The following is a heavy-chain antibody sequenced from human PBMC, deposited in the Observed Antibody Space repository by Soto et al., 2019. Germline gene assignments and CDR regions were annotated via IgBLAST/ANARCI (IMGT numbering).Heavy chain of an antibody. V-gene: IGHV3-30*18. J-gene: IGHJ6*02. Sequence: QVQLVESGGGVVQPGRSLRLSCAASGFTFSSYGMHWVRQAPGKGLEWVAVISYDGSNKYYADSVKGRFTISRDNSKNTLYLQMNSLRAEDSAVYYCAKVKEAYDFWSGYYNYYYGMDVWGRGTTVTVSS. CDR3: AKVKEAYDFWSGYYNYYYGMDV. CDR1: GFTFSSYG. D-gene: IGHD3-3*01. CDR2: ISYDGSNK.